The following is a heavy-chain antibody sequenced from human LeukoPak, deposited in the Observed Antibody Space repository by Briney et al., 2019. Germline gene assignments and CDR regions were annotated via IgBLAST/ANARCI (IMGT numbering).Heavy chain of an antibody. CDR1: GFAFSTSD. D-gene: IGHD4-11*01. CDR3: ARGDYMGFDP. J-gene: IGHJ5*02. Sequence: GGSLRLSCAASGFAFSTSDMHWVRQAAGQGLEWVSGIGKAGDTYYLGSVRGRFTIFRENDENSVYLQMNNLRAGDTAVYYCARGDYMGFDPWGQGTLVTVSS. CDR2: IGKAGDT. V-gene: IGHV3-13*01.